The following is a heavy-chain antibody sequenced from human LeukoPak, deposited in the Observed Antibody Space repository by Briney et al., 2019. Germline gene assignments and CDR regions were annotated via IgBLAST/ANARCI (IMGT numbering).Heavy chain of an antibody. CDR2: IYTSGTT. CDR1: GGSLSGYF. V-gene: IGHV4-4*07. Sequence: SETLSLTCTVSGGSLSGYFWSWIRQPAGKGLEWIGRIYTSGTTNYNPSLKSRVTMSVDTSKNQFSLKLTSVTAADTAVYYCAREGGTYRSLDYWGQGTLVTVSS. J-gene: IGHJ4*02. CDR3: AREGGTYRSLDY. D-gene: IGHD1-26*01.